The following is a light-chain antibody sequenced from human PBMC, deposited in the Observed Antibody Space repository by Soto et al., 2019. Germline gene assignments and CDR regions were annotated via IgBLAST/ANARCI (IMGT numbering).Light chain of an antibody. Sequence: QSALTQPPSASGSPGQSVTISCTGSSSDIGGYDFVSWYQQHPGKAPKLMIFEVTKRPSGVPDRFSGSKSGNTASLTVSGLQVDDGADYYCSSYAGSNNLGFGGGTKVTVL. CDR2: EVT. CDR3: SSYAGSNNLG. J-gene: IGLJ2*01. CDR1: SSDIGGYDF. V-gene: IGLV2-8*01.